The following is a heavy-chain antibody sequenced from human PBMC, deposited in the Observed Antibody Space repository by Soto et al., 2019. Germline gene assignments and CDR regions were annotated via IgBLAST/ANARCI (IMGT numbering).Heavy chain of an antibody. D-gene: IGHD4-17*01. CDR1: GFTFSSYG. Sequence: GGSLRLSCAASGFTFSSYGMHWVRQAPGKGLEWVAVIWYDGSNKYYADSVKGRFTISRDNSKNTLYLQMNSLRAEDTAVYYCARVKVGDRDAFDIWGQGTMVTVSS. CDR2: IWYDGSNK. J-gene: IGHJ3*02. V-gene: IGHV3-33*01. CDR3: ARVKVGDRDAFDI.